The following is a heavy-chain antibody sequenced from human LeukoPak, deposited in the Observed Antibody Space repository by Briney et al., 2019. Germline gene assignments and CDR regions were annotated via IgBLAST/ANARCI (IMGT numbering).Heavy chain of an antibody. Sequence: QSGGSLRLSCAASGFTFSSYAMSWVRQAPGKGLEWVSAISGSGGSTYYADSVKGRFTISRDDSKNTLFLQMNSLRAEDTAVYYCAKDSLVGGWLVDYSFDSWGQGTLVTVSS. V-gene: IGHV3-23*01. CDR3: AKDSLVGGWLVDYSFDS. CDR2: ISGSGGST. D-gene: IGHD6-19*01. CDR1: GFTFSSYA. J-gene: IGHJ4*02.